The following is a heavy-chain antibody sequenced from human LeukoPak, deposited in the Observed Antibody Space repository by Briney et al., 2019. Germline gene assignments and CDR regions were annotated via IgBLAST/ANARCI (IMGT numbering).Heavy chain of an antibody. J-gene: IGHJ6*03. CDR2: IYYSGST. V-gene: IGHV4-39*07. CDR3: ARVGRLRYYCYYMDV. Sequence: SETLSLTCTVSGGSISSYYWGWIRQPPGKGLEWIGSIYYSGSTYYNPSLKSRVTISVDTSKNQFSLKLSSVTAADTAVYYCARVGRLRYYCYYMDVWGKGTTVTVSS. CDR1: GGSISSYY.